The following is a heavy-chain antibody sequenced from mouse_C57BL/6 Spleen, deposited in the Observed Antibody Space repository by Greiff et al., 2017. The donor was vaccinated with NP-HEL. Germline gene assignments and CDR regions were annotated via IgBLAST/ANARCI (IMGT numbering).Heavy chain of an antibody. Sequence: EVQLVESGGGLVKPGGSLKLSCAASGFTFSSYAMSWVRQTPEKRLEWVATISDGGSYTYYPDNVKGRFTISRDNAKNNLYLQMSHLKSEDTAMYYCARDGSSYDFDYWGQGTTLTVSS. V-gene: IGHV5-4*01. D-gene: IGHD1-1*01. CDR1: GFTFSSYA. CDR2: ISDGGSYT. J-gene: IGHJ2*01. CDR3: ARDGSSYDFDY.